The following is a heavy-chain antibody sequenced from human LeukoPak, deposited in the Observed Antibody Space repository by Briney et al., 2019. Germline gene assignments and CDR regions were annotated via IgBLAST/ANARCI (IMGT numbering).Heavy chain of an antibody. Sequence: SVKVSCKASGGTFSSYAISWVRQAPGQGLEWMGGIIPIFGTANYAQKFQGRVTITADESTSTAYMELSSLRSEDTAVYYCARTRTISRGVYYYYYYMDVWGKGTTVTISS. V-gene: IGHV1-69*13. CDR1: GGTFSSYA. CDR2: IIPIFGTA. D-gene: IGHD3-9*01. CDR3: ARTRTISRGVYYYYYYMDV. J-gene: IGHJ6*03.